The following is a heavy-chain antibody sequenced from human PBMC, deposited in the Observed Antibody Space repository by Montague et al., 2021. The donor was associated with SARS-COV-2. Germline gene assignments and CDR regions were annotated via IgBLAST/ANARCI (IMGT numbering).Heavy chain of an antibody. CDR1: GGSMSGDY. CDR3: SRAQYTSFIANCVNYFDV. D-gene: IGHD1-1*01. CDR2: VHYTGST. Sequence: SETLSLTCEVSGGSMSGDYWSWIWKSPRKGLERIGYVHYTGSTKYNHYPTTRVPLSLDTHTNHFSLYLRSVTVADTATSFYSRAQYTSFIANCVNYFDVWGQGTLVTVSS. V-gene: IGHV4-59*01. J-gene: IGHJ4*02.